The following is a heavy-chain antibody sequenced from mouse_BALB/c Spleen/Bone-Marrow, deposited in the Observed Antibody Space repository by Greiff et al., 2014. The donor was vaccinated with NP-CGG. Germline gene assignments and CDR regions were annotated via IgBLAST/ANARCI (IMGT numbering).Heavy chain of an antibody. CDR3: ASYRYGWYFDV. V-gene: IGHV14-3*02. J-gene: IGHJ1*01. Sequence: DVQLQESGAELVKPGASVKLSCTASGFNIKDTYLHWVKQRPEQGLDWIGRIDPAIFTKYDPKFQGKATITADTSSNTAYLHLSSLTSEDTAVYCCASYRYGWYFDVWGAGTTVTVSS. D-gene: IGHD2-14*01. CDR2: IDPAIFT. CDR1: GFNIKDTY.